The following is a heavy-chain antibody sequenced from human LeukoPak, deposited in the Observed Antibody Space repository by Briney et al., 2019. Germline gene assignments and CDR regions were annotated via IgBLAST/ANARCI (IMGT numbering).Heavy chain of an antibody. D-gene: IGHD5-18*01. V-gene: IGHV4-61*01. CDR2: KYYSGST. CDR3: ARGRSYGFDFDS. J-gene: IGHJ4*02. Sequence: PSETLSLTCDVSGVSINTCCYYWTWIRQPPGKGLEWIGYKYYSGSTRYNSSLRSRLTISFHSSKNQFSLRLTSVAAADSAVYYCARGRSYGFDFDSWGPGTLVIVSS. CDR1: GVSINTCCYY.